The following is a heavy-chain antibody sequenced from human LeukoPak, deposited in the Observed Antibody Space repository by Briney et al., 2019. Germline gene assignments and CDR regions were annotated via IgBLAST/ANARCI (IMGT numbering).Heavy chain of an antibody. J-gene: IGHJ3*02. CDR3: ARGSPQERYYYDSRGGGHDDAFDI. CDR2: MNPNSGNT. V-gene: IGHV1-8*03. D-gene: IGHD3-22*01. CDR1: GYTFTSYD. Sequence: ASVKVSCKASGYTFTSYDINWVRQATGQGLEWMGWMNPNSGNTGYAQKFQGRVTITRNTSISTAYMELSSLRSEDTAVYYCARGSPQERYYYDSRGGGHDDAFDIWGQGTMVTVSS.